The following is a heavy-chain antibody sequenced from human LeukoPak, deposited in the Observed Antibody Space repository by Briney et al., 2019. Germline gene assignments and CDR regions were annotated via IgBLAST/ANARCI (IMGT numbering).Heavy chain of an antibody. CDR1: GFTFSIYG. V-gene: IGHV3-30*18. Sequence: GGSLRLSCAASGFTFSIYGMHWVRQAPGKGLGGVAVISYDGSNKYYADSVKGRFTISRDNSKNTLYLQMNSLRAEDTAVYYCAKSSSSYYYPWGDYWGQGTLVTVSS. CDR2: ISYDGSNK. J-gene: IGHJ4*02. D-gene: IGHD3-22*01. CDR3: AKSSSSYYYPWGDY.